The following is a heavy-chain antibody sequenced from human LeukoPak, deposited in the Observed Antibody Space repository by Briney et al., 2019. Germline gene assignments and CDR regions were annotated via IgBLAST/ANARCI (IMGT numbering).Heavy chain of an antibody. CDR2: ISAYNGNT. CDR3: ARDGKVTTLLGCMDV. CDR1: GYTFTSYG. J-gene: IGHJ6*02. D-gene: IGHD4-17*01. Sequence: ASVKVSCKASGYTFTSYGISWVRQAPGQGLEWMGWISAYNGNTNYAQKLQGRVTMTTDTSTSTAYMELRSLRSDDMAVYYCARDGKVTTLLGCMDVWGQGTTVTVSS. V-gene: IGHV1-18*03.